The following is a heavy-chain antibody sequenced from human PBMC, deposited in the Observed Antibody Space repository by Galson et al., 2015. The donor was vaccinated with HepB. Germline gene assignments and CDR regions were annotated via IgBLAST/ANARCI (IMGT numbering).Heavy chain of an antibody. CDR2: ISAYNGNT. J-gene: IGHJ4*02. CDR3: ARDRIMITFGGVIGPYGY. Sequence: SVKVSCKASGYTFTSYGISWVRQAPGQGLEWMGWISAYNGNTNYAQKLQGRVTMTTDTSTSTAYMELRSLRSDDTAVYYCARDRIMITFGGVIGPYGYWGQGTLVTVSS. D-gene: IGHD3-16*02. CDR1: GYTFTSYG. V-gene: IGHV1-18*01.